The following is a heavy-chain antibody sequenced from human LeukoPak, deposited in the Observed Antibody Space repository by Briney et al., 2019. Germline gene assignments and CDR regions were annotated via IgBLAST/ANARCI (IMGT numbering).Heavy chain of an antibody. V-gene: IGHV3-21*01. CDR3: ARDQGSYTDYEVDY. D-gene: IGHD5-12*01. CDR2: ISSSGSFI. Sequence: GGSLRLSCVTSGSSFNRYSMNWVRQAPGKGLEWVSFISSSGSFIYYEDSVKGRFIITRDNAKNSLFLQLNSLRAEDTGVYYCARDQGSYTDYEVDYWGQGTLVTVSS. J-gene: IGHJ4*02. CDR1: GSSFNRYS.